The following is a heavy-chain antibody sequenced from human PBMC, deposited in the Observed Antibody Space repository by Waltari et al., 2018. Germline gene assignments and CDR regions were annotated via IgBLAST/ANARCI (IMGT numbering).Heavy chain of an antibody. D-gene: IGHD4-17*01. V-gene: IGHV3-30-3*01. CDR1: GFTFSSYA. Sequence: QVQLVESGGGVVQPGRSLRISCAASGFTFSSYAMHWVRQAPGKGLEWVAVMLDDGRNKYYADSVKGRFTISGDNSKNTLYRQMNSLRAEDTAVYYCARDPGPGGYGGGDYWGQGTLVTVSS. CDR3: ARDPGPGGYGGGDY. CDR2: MLDDGRNK. J-gene: IGHJ4*02.